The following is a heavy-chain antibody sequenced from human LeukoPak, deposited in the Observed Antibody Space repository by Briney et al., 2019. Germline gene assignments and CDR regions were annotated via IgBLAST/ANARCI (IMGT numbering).Heavy chain of an antibody. D-gene: IGHD2-2*01. CDR2: ISYDGSNK. J-gene: IGHJ5*02. Sequence: GGSLRLSCAASVFTFSSYGMHWVRQAPGKGLEWVAVISYDGSNKYYADSVKGRFTISRDNSKNTLYLQMNSLRAEDTAVYYCAKPNRRYCSSTSCYPDWFDPWGQGTLVTVSS. CDR1: VFTFSSYG. CDR3: AKPNRRYCSSTSCYPDWFDP. V-gene: IGHV3-30*18.